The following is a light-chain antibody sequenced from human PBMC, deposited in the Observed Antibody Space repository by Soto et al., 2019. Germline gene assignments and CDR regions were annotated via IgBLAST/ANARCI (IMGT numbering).Light chain of an antibody. CDR1: QSISTW. Sequence: DIQMTQSPSTLSASVGASVTITCRASQSISTWLAWYQQKPGKAPKLLIYGASRLESGVTSRISVGGSGTEFTLTISSLQPDDFATDYCQHYKTFWTFGQGTKVDI. J-gene: IGKJ1*01. CDR3: QHYKTFWT. V-gene: IGKV1-5*01. CDR2: GAS.